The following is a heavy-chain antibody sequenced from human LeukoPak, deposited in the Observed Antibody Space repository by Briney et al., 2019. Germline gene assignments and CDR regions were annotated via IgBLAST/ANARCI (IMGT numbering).Heavy chain of an antibody. CDR2: IYPGDSDT. CDR3: AREEYSYGCGGEYFQH. J-gene: IGHJ1*01. D-gene: IGHD5-18*01. Sequence: GESLKISCKGSGYSFTSYWIGWVRQMPGKGLEWMGIIYPGDSDTRYSPSFQGQVTISADKSISTAYLQWSSLKASDTAMYYCAREEYSYGCGGEYFQHWGQGTLVTVSS. V-gene: IGHV5-51*01. CDR1: GYSFTSYW.